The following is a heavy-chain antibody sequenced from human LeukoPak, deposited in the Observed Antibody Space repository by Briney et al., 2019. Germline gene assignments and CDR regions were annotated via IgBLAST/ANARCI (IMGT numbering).Heavy chain of an antibody. CDR3: ASRTDYYDRGGYFPDY. D-gene: IGHD3-22*01. J-gene: IGHJ4*02. Sequence: GASVKVSCKASGYTFTDYYMHWVRQAPGQGLVWMGWINPHNGGTNYAQKFQGRVTMTRDTSISTAYLYLSSLKSDDTAVYYCASRTDYYDRGGYFPDYWGQGTLVTVSS. V-gene: IGHV1-2*02. CDR1: GYTFTDYY. CDR2: INPHNGGT.